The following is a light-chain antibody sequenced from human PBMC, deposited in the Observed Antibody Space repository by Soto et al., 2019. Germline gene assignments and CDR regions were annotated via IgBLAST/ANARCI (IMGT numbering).Light chain of an antibody. CDR1: QSVSSTF. CDR2: GAS. CDR3: QQFGTSAT. J-gene: IGKJ1*01. Sequence: EVVLTQSPDTLSLSPGERATLSCRASQSVSSTFLAWYQQRPGQAPRLLIYGASSRATGIPDRFSGSGSGTDITLTITRLEPEDFALYYCQQFGTSATFGQGTKVDIK. V-gene: IGKV3-20*01.